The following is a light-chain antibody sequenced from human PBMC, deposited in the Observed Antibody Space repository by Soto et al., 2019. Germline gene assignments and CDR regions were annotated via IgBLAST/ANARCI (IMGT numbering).Light chain of an antibody. CDR3: QQLDSYPIT. J-gene: IGKJ5*01. CDR1: QGISSY. Sequence: DIQLTQSPSFLSASVGDRVIITCLASQGISSYLAWYQQKPGKAPNLLISDASTLQSGVPSRFSGSGSGTEFTLTISGLQPEDFAIYYCQQLDSYPITFGQGTRLEIK. CDR2: DAS. V-gene: IGKV1-9*01.